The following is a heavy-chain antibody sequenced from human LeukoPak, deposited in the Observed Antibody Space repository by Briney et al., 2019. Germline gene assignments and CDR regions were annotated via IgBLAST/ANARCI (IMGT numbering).Heavy chain of an antibody. J-gene: IGHJ4*01. D-gene: IGHD1-1*01. CDR3: ARDLSGHWTYDY. CDR2: ISLDGNNE. V-gene: IGHV3-30-3*01. CDR1: GFTFRNYY. Sequence: PGRSQRLSCAASGFTFRNYYMHWVRQAPGKGLEWVAVISLDGNNEYYADSVKGRFSLSRDNSMNTLYLQLNSLRTEDTAMYYCARDLSGHWTYDYWGQGTLVTVSS.